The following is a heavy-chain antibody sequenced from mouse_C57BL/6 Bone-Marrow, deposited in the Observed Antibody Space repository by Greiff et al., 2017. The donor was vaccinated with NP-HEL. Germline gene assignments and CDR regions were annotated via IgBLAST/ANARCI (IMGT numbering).Heavy chain of an antibody. V-gene: IGHV5-6*01. J-gene: IGHJ2*01. CDR2: ISSGGSYT. CDR1: GFTFSSYG. Sequence: EVQLVESGGDLVKPGGSLKLSCAASGFTFSSYGMSWVRQTPDKRLEWVATISSGGSYTYYPDSVKGRFTISRDNAKNTLYLQMSSLKSEDTAMYYCARHGDYYGSSYYYFDYWGQGTTLTVSS. D-gene: IGHD1-1*01. CDR3: ARHGDYYGSSYYYFDY.